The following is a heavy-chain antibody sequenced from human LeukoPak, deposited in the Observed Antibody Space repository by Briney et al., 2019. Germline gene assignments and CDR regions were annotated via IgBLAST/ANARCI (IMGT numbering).Heavy chain of an antibody. Sequence: PGGSLRLSCAASGFTFSSYAMSWVRQAPGKGLEWVSAISGSGGSTYYADSVKGRFTTSRDNSKNTLYLQMNSLRAEDTAVYYCAKPQYYYDSSGYYDDAFDIWGQGTMVTVSS. CDR1: GFTFSSYA. J-gene: IGHJ3*02. CDR2: ISGSGGST. V-gene: IGHV3-23*01. D-gene: IGHD3-22*01. CDR3: AKPQYYYDSSGYYDDAFDI.